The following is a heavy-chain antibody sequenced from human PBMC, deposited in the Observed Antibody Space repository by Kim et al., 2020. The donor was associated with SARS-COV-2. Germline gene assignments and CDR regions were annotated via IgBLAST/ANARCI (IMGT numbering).Heavy chain of an antibody. J-gene: IGHJ4*02. CDR2: INHSGST. CDR3: ARGSHGDLDY. V-gene: IGHV4-34*01. D-gene: IGHD4-17*01. CDR1: GGSFSGYY. Sequence: SETLSLTCAVYGGSFSGYYWSWIRQPPGKGLEWIGEINHSGSTNYNPSLKSRVTISVDTSKNQFSLKLSSVTAADTAVYYCARGSHGDLDYWGQGTLVTVSS.